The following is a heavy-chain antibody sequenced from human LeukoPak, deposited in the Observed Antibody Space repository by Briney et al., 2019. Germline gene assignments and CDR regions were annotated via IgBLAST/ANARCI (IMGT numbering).Heavy chain of an antibody. CDR3: ARVPYSSAWDS. V-gene: IGHV3-48*01. D-gene: IGHD6-25*01. Sequence: PGGSLRLSCVASGFTFGSYSMNWVRQAPGKGLEWVSYISSGSSIMYYADSVKGRFSISRDNAKNSLYLQMNSLRVDDTAVYYCARVPYSSAWDSWGQGTLVTVSS. J-gene: IGHJ4*02. CDR1: GFTFGSYS. CDR2: ISSGSSIM.